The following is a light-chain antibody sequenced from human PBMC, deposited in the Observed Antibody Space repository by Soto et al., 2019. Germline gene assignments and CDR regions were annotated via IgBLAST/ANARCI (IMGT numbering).Light chain of an antibody. Sequence: AIRMTQSPSSFSASTGDRVTITCRASQDISSYLAWYQQKPGKAPNLLIYAASTLQSGVPSRFSGSGSGTDFTLTISCLQSEDFATYYCQQYSSYPYTFGQGTKLEIK. CDR3: QQYSSYPYT. CDR1: QDISSY. CDR2: AAS. V-gene: IGKV1-8*01. J-gene: IGKJ2*01.